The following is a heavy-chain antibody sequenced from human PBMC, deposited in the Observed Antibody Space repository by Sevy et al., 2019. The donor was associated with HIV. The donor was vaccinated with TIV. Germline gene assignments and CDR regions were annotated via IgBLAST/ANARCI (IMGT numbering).Heavy chain of an antibody. Sequence: ASVKVSCKVSGYTLTELSMHWVRQAPGKGLEWMGGFDPEDGETIYAQKFQGRVTMTEDTSTDTAYMELSSLRSEDTAVYYCATSRGRRDGYKMEACRGAFDIRGQGTMVTVSS. J-gene: IGHJ3*02. CDR1: GYTLTELS. CDR2: FDPEDGET. CDR3: ATSRGRRDGYKMEACRGAFDI. D-gene: IGHD5-12*01. V-gene: IGHV1-24*01.